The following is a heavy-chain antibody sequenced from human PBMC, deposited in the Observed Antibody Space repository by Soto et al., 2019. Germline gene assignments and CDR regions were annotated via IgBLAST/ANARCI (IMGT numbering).Heavy chain of an antibody. Sequence: SETLSLTCTVSGGSINSFYWSWIRQPPRKGLEWIGSIYYSGSTNYNPSLKSRVTISVDTSKNQFSLKLSSVTAADTAVYYCARDHAQYSSSWYVGWFDPWGQGTLVTVSS. CDR3: ARDHAQYSSSWYVGWFDP. CDR2: IYYSGST. D-gene: IGHD6-13*01. J-gene: IGHJ5*02. V-gene: IGHV4-59*12. CDR1: GGSINSFY.